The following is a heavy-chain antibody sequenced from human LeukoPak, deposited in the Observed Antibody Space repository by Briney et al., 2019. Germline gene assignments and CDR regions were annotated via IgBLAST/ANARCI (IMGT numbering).Heavy chain of an antibody. CDR1: GGSISSYY. J-gene: IGHJ4*02. CDR2: IYSTGST. D-gene: IGHD3-3*01. V-gene: IGHV4-4*07. CDR3: ARKEWVPYYFDY. Sequence: SETLSLTCTVSGGSISSYYWSWIRQPAGKGLEWIGRIYSTGSTDYNPSLKSRVTMSVDTSKKQFSLKLSSVTDADTAVYYCARKEWVPYYFDYWGQGTLVTVSS.